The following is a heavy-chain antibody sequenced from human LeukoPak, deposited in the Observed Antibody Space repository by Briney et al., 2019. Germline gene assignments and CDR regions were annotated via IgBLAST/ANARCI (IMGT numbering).Heavy chain of an antibody. Sequence: ASVKVSCKASGYTFTGYYMHWVRQAPGQGLEWLGWINPNSGGTNYAQKFQGRVTTTRDTSISTAYMELSRLRSDDTAVYYCARDLYSSSWYSPPLFWGQGTLVTVSS. D-gene: IGHD6-13*01. CDR3: ARDLYSSSWYSPPLF. CDR1: GYTFTGYY. V-gene: IGHV1-2*02. J-gene: IGHJ4*02. CDR2: INPNSGGT.